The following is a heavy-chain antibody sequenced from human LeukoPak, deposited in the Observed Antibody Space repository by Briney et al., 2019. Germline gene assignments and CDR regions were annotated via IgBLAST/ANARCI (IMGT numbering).Heavy chain of an antibody. Sequence: GGSLRLSCAASGFTFSSYWMHWVRQAPGKGLVLVSRINIDGRSTSYGDSVTGRFTMSRDNAKNTLYLQMNRLRAEDTAVYYCVRDVWGDRDGFFDNWGQGTLVTVSS. CDR1: GFTFSSYW. CDR2: INIDGRST. D-gene: IGHD2-21*01. CDR3: VRDVWGDRDGFFDN. J-gene: IGHJ4*02. V-gene: IGHV3-74*01.